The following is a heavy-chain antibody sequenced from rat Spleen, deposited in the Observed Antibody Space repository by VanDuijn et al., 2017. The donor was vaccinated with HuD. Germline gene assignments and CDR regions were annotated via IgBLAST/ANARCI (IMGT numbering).Heavy chain of an antibody. D-gene: IGHD2-2*01. Sequence: EVQLVESGGGLVQPGGSLKLSCAVSGFTFSNYYMAWVRQAPTKGLEWVASITTGGAITSYRDSVKGRFTISRDNAKSTLYLQMDSLRSADTATYYCARAGYLRDWYFDFWGPGTMVTVSS. CDR1: GFTFSNYY. CDR2: ITTGGAIT. J-gene: IGHJ1*01. CDR3: ARAGYLRDWYFDF. V-gene: IGHV5-25*01.